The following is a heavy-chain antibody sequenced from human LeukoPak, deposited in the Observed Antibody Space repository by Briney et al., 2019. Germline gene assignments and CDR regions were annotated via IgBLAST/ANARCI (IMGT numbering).Heavy chain of an antibody. D-gene: IGHD3-3*01. CDR3: ARKRVAYYDFWSGYRKGGWFDP. J-gene: IGHJ5*02. Sequence: SETLSLTCAVYGGSFSGYYWSWIRQPPGKGLEWIGEINHSGSTNYNPSLKSRVTISVDTSKNQFSLKLSSVTAADTAVYYCARKRVAYYDFWSGYRKGGWFDPWGQGTLVTVSS. CDR1: GGSFSGYY. CDR2: INHSGST. V-gene: IGHV4-34*01.